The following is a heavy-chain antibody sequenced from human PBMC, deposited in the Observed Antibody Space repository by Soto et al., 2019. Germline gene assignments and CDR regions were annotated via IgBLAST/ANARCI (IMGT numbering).Heavy chain of an antibody. CDR2: ISGSGGST. CDR1: GFTFSSYA. Sequence: HPGRSLRLSCAASGFTFSSYAMSWVRQAPGKGLEWVSAISGSGGSTYYADSVKGRFTISRDNSKNTLYLQMNSLRAEDTAVYYCAKWPLYYYDSSGLLDAFDIWGQGTMVTVSS. V-gene: IGHV3-23*01. J-gene: IGHJ3*02. CDR3: AKWPLYYYDSSGLLDAFDI. D-gene: IGHD3-22*01.